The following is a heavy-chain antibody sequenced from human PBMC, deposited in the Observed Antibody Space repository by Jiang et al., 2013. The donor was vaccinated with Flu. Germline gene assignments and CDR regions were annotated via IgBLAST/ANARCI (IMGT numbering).Heavy chain of an antibody. CDR2: INPSGGST. Sequence: GSVKVSCKASGYTFTSYYMHWVRQAPGQGLEWMGIINPSGGSTSYAQKFQGRVTMTRDTSTSTVYMELSSLRSEDTAVYYCARWLSRYYFDYWGQGTLVTVSS. V-gene: IGHV1-46*03. D-gene: IGHD3-22*01. CDR3: ARWLSRYYFDY. J-gene: IGHJ4*02. CDR1: GYTFTSYY.